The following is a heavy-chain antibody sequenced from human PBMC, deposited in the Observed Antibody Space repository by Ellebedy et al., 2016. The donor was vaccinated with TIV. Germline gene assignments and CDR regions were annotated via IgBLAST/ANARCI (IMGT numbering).Heavy chain of an antibody. CDR2: IDNSGNDI. CDR1: GLTFSRDS. J-gene: IGHJ4*02. CDR3: ACPAVGFWSGYNEH. Sequence: GESLKISCGVPGLTFSRDSMTWGRQAPGKGLEWLSYIDNSGNDIHYADSVTGRFTISRDNAKNSLFLQMNSLRAEDTAIYYCACPAVGFWSGYNEHWGQGTLVTVSS. V-gene: IGHV3-21*01. D-gene: IGHD3-3*01.